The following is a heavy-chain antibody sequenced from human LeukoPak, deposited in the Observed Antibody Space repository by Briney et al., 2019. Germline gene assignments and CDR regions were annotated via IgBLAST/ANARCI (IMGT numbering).Heavy chain of an antibody. Sequence: GGSLRLSCAASGFTFSSYAMSWVRQAPGKGLEWVSANSAGSTYYGDSVRGRFTISRDNSKNVLYLQMNSLRAEDTALYYCAKDQNTVATASFDYWGQGTLVTVSS. CDR2: NSAGST. CDR3: AKDQNTVATASFDY. J-gene: IGHJ4*02. CDR1: GFTFSSYA. D-gene: IGHD4-17*01. V-gene: IGHV3-23*01.